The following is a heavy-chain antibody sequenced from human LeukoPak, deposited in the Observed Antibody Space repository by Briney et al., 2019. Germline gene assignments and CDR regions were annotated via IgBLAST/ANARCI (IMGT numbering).Heavy chain of an antibody. CDR2: INRDGSEK. Sequence: PGGPLRLSCAASAFTLSGYWMTWVRQAPGKGLEWVANINRDGSEKHYVDSVKGRFTISRDNARNSLFLQMDSLRAEDTALYFCARDDGGRYGAGWYDAFDIWGPGTMVTVSS. D-gene: IGHD6-19*01. CDR3: ARDDGGRYGAGWYDAFDI. J-gene: IGHJ3*02. CDR1: AFTLSGYW. V-gene: IGHV3-7*01.